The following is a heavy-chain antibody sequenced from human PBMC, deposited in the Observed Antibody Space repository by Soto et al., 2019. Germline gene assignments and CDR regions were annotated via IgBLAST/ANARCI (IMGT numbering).Heavy chain of an antibody. Sequence: EVQLLESGGGLVQPGGSLRLSCAASGCTFSRYAMSWVRQAQGKEVEWVSAISGSGGSTYYADSVKGRFTISRDNSKNTLYLQMNSLRAEDTAVYYCAKVTDCGGDCPFDYWGQGTLVTVSS. V-gene: IGHV3-23*01. CDR2: ISGSGGST. D-gene: IGHD2-21*02. CDR3: AKVTDCGGDCPFDY. J-gene: IGHJ4*02. CDR1: GCTFSRYA.